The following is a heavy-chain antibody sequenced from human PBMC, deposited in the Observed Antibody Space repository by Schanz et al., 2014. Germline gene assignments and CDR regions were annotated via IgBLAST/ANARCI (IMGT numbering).Heavy chain of an antibody. Sequence: EVQLLESGGGLVQPGGSLKLSCAASGLIFSNYAMSWVRQAPGKGLEWVSAISGRDGSTYYADSVRGRFTISRDNSKNTQNLQMNSLRAEDAAVYYCANNWNLDYWGQGTLVTVSS. CDR3: ANNWNLDY. D-gene: IGHD1-20*01. J-gene: IGHJ4*02. CDR2: ISGRDGST. V-gene: IGHV3-23*01. CDR1: GLIFSNYA.